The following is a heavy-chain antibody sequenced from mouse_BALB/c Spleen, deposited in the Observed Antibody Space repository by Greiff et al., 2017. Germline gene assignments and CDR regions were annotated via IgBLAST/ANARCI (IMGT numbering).Heavy chain of an antibody. CDR2: IYPGDGDT. J-gene: IGHJ4*01. V-gene: IGHV1-82*01. Sequence: QVQLQQSGPELVKPGASVKISCKASGYAFSSSWMNWVKQRPGQGLEWIGRIYPGDGDTNYNGKFKGKATLTADKSSSTAYMQLSSLTSVDSAVYFCAREGNLGNYGAMDYWGQGTSVTVSS. D-gene: IGHD2-1*01. CDR3: AREGNLGNYGAMDY. CDR1: GYAFSSSW.